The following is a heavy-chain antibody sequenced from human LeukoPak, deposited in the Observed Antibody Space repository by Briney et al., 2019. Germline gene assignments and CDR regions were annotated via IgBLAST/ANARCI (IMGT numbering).Heavy chain of an antibody. CDR1: GGSISSVGYY. CDR2: IYYSGST. CDR3: ARDPRRATAPPL. D-gene: IGHD5-12*01. Sequence: PSETLSLTCTVSGGSISSVGYYWSWIRQHPGRGLEGTGYIYYSGSTYYNPSLKSRVTISVDTSKNQFSLKLSAVPGAGTAVYCCARDPRRATAPPLWGQGTLVTVSS. J-gene: IGHJ4*02. V-gene: IGHV4-31*03.